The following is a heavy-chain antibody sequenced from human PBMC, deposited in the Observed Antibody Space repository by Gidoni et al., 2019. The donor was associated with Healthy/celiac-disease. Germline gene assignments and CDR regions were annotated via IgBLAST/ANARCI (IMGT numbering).Heavy chain of an antibody. Sequence: QVPLQLWGACLCKPSEPLSLTGAVYGWSFSGYYLSWIRQPPGNGLAWIGAINHSGSTNYNPSLKSRVTISVDKSKNQFSLKLSTVTAADTAVYYCARVRRVYYYDSSGYFESFDYWGQGTLVTVSS. V-gene: IGHV4-34*01. CDR1: GWSFSGYY. D-gene: IGHD3-22*01. J-gene: IGHJ4*02. CDR2: INHSGST. CDR3: ARVRRVYYYDSSGYFESFDY.